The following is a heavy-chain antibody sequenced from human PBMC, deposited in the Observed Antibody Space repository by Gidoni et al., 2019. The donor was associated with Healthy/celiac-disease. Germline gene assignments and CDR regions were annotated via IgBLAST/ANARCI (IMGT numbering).Heavy chain of an antibody. D-gene: IGHD3-3*01. J-gene: IGHJ4*02. CDR3: AKDADFWRGFFDY. CDR2: SSGSGGST. Sequence: VQLLESGGGLVQPGGFLRLSCAASGFTFSSYAMSWVRQAPGKGLEWFSASSGSGGSTYYADSVKGRFTISRDNSKNTLYLQMNSLRAEDTAVYYCAKDADFWRGFFDYWGQGTLVTVSS. V-gene: IGHV3-23*01. CDR1: GFTFSSYA.